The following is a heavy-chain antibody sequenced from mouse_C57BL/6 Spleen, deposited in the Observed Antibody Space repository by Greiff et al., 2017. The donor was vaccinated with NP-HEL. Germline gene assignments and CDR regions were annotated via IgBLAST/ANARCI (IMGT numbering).Heavy chain of an antibody. J-gene: IGHJ1*03. D-gene: IGHD1-1*01. CDR1: GYTFTSYW. CDR3: ASPFITTVVATRNFDV. V-gene: IGHV1-53*01. Sequence: QVLLKQPGTELVKPGASVKLSCKASGYTFTSYWMPWVKQRPGQGLEWIGNINPSNGGTNYNEKFKSKATLTVDKSSSTAYMQLSSLTSEDSAVYYCASPFITTVVATRNFDVWGTGTTVTVSS. CDR2: INPSNGGT.